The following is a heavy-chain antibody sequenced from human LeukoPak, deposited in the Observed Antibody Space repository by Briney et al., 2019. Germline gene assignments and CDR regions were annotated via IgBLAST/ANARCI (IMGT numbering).Heavy chain of an antibody. CDR1: GFTFSSYG. Sequence: SLRLSCTASGFTFSSYGMHWVRQAPGKALEWVAVISYDGSNEYYADSVKGRFTISRDNSNNTLYLQMNSLSAEDTAVYHCAKGPYYGSDYYESWGLGTLVTVSS. V-gene: IGHV3-30*18. J-gene: IGHJ4*02. D-gene: IGHD3-10*01. CDR2: ISYDGSNE. CDR3: AKGPYYGSDYYES.